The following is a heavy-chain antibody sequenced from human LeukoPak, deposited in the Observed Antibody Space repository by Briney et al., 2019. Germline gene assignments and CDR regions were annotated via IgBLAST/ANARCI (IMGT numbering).Heavy chain of an antibody. CDR2: IYPGDSDT. CDR1: GYSFTSYW. Sequence: PGESLKISCKGSGYSFTSYWIGWVRQMPGKGLEWMGTIYPGDSDTRYSPSFQGQVTISADKSISTAYLQWSSLKASDTAMYYCARRGSSGWYGTFYMDVWGKGTTVTVSS. V-gene: IGHV5-51*01. CDR3: ARRGSSGWYGTFYMDV. D-gene: IGHD6-19*01. J-gene: IGHJ6*03.